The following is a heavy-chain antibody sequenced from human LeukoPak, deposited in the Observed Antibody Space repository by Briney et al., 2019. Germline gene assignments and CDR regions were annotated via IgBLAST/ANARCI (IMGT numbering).Heavy chain of an antibody. Sequence: PSETLSLTCTVSGGSISSYYWSWIRQPPGKGLEWIGCIYYTGSTYYNPSLKSRVTISVDTSKNQFSLKLSSVTAADTAVYYCATGRAYSGVDYWGQGTLVTVSS. CDR1: GGSISSYY. V-gene: IGHV4-59*01. CDR2: IYYTGST. J-gene: IGHJ4*02. CDR3: ATGRAYSGVDY. D-gene: IGHD6-19*01.